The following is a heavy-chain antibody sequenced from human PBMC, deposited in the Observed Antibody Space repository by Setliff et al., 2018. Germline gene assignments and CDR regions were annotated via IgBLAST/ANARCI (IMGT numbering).Heavy chain of an antibody. Sequence: GSLRLSCAASGFTFSSYEMNWVRQAPGKGLEWIGSIYYSGSTYYNPSLKSRVTMSADTSKNQFSLKLKSVTAADTAVYYCTRNFLGWLARFWGRGTLVTVSS. D-gene: IGHD6-19*01. CDR3: TRNFLGWLARF. V-gene: IGHV4-39*07. CDR1: GFTFSSYE. J-gene: IGHJ4*02. CDR2: IYYSGST.